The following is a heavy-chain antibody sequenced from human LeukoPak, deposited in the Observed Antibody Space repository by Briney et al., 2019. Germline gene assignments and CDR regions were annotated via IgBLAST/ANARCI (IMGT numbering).Heavy chain of an antibody. CDR2: IKQDGSEK. CDR3: ARVGVGARFDY. V-gene: IGHV3-7*01. CDR1: GFTFSSYW. D-gene: IGHD1-26*01. Sequence: GGSLRLSCAASGFTFSSYWMSWVRQAPGNGLEWVANIKQDGSEKYYVDSVKGRFTISRDNDKNSLYLQMNRLRAEDTAVYYCARVGVGARFDYWGQGTLVTVSS. J-gene: IGHJ4*02.